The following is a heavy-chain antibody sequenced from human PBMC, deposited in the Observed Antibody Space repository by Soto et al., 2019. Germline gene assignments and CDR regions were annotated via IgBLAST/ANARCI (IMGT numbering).Heavy chain of an antibody. CDR2: IIPILGSA. CDR1: GGTLSNYA. J-gene: IGHJ3*01. V-gene: IGHV1-69*01. Sequence: QVQLLQSGAEVKKPGSSVKVSCKASGGTLSNYAISWVRQAPGQGLEWMGGIIPILGSANYAQKFQDRVTITADESTRTTYMELSSLRYEDAAVYFCASRERVDAFDVWGQGTMVTVSS. D-gene: IGHD1-26*01. CDR3: ASRERVDAFDV.